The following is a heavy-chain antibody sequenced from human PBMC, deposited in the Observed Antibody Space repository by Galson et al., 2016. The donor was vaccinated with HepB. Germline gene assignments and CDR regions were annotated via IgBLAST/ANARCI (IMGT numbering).Heavy chain of an antibody. CDR2: IYPDDSDT. Sequence: QSGADVKKPGDSLKISCKGSGYSFPNYWIVWVRQMPGKGLEWMGIIYPDDSDTTYSPSFQGQVTISADRSINTAYLQWNSLKSSDTAIYYCASRMASLHYHGLDLWGQGTTVTVSS. J-gene: IGHJ6*02. CDR3: ASRMASLHYHGLDL. D-gene: IGHD2-2*01. CDR1: GYSFPNYW. V-gene: IGHV5-51*01.